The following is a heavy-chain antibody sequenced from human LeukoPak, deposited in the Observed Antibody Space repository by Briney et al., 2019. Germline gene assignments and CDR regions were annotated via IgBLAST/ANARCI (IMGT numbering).Heavy chain of an antibody. D-gene: IGHD6-19*01. Sequence: SETLALTCTVSGGSISSYYWSWIRQPPGKGLEWIGYIYYSGSTNYNPSLKSRVTISVDTSKNQFSLKLSSVTAADTAVYYCVSQNDSGWYGGWFDPWGQGTLVTVSS. CDR2: IYYSGST. CDR1: GGSISSYY. V-gene: IGHV4-59*12. J-gene: IGHJ5*02. CDR3: VSQNDSGWYGGWFDP.